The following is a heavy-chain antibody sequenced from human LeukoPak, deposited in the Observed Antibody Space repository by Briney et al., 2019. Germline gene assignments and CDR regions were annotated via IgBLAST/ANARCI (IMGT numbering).Heavy chain of an antibody. Sequence: SETLSLTCAVYGGSFSVYYWSWIRQPPGKGLEWIGEINHSGSTNYNPSLKSRVTISVDTSKNQFSLQLSSVTAADTAVYYCARASYYYDSSGYYPHYYYYYYMDVWGKGTTVTVSS. V-gene: IGHV4-34*01. J-gene: IGHJ6*03. D-gene: IGHD3-22*01. CDR1: GGSFSVYY. CDR3: ARASYYYDSSGYYPHYYYYYYMDV. CDR2: INHSGST.